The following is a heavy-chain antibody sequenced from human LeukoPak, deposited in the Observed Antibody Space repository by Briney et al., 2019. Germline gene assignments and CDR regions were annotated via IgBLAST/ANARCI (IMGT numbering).Heavy chain of an antibody. CDR3: ARDEGGITISWFDP. D-gene: IGHD3-10*01. J-gene: IGHJ5*02. CDR2: INPNSGGT. Sequence: HGASVKVSCKASGYTFTGYYMHWVRQAPGQGLEWMGWINPNSGGTNYAQKFQGRVTMTRDTSISTAYMELSRLRSDDTAVYYCARDEGGITISWFDPWGQGTLVTVSS. V-gene: IGHV1-2*02. CDR1: GYTFTGYY.